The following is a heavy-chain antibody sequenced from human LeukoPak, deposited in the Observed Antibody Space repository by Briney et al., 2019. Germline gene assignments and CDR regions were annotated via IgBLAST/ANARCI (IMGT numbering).Heavy chain of an antibody. J-gene: IGHJ5*02. CDR3: ARGGAPIRFDP. CDR2: IYYSGST. Sequence: SQTLPLTCTVSGGPISSGGYYWSWIRQHPGKGLEWIGYIYYSGSTYYNPSLKSRVTISVDTSKNQFSLKLSSVTAADTAVYYCARGGAPIRFDPWGQGTLVTVSS. D-gene: IGHD1-26*01. V-gene: IGHV4-31*03. CDR1: GGPISSGGYY.